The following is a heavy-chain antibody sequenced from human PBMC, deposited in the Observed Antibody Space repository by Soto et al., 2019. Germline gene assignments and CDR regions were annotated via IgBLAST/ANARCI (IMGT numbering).Heavy chain of an antibody. D-gene: IGHD4-4*01. Sequence: QVQLVQSGAEVKEPGASVMISCKASGYTFTSYGISWVRQAAGQGLEWRSWISAYNGDTNYAQKVQGRVTMTTDTSTSTAFIELSSLRFGDTAVYYCEKHPDGHSDFDYWGQGTLVTVSS. CDR1: GYTFTSYG. CDR2: ISAYNGDT. V-gene: IGHV1-18*01. J-gene: IGHJ4*02. CDR3: EKHPDGHSDFDY.